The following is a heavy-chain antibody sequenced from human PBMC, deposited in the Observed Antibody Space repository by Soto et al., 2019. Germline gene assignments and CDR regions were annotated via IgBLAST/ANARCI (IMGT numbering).Heavy chain of an antibody. CDR2: INPSGGST. CDR3: ARVGITMVRGVITSPFDY. D-gene: IGHD3-10*01. CDR1: GYTFTSYY. V-gene: IGHV1-46*01. J-gene: IGHJ4*02. Sequence: QVQLVQSGAEVKKPGASVKVSCKASGYTFTSYYMHWVRHAPGQGLEWMGIINPSGGSTSYAQKFQGRVTMTRDTSTSTVYMEVSSLRSEDTAVYYCARVGITMVRGVITSPFDYWGQGTLVTVSS.